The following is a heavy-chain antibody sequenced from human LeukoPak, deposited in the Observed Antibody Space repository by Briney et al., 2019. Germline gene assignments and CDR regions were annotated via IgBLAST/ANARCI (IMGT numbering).Heavy chain of an antibody. CDR3: ARRAGGYSHPYDY. CDR1: GFIFSSYS. Sequence: GGSLRLSCAVSGFIFSSYSMNWVRQAPGKGLEWVSSISTSSIYIYYADSVKGRFTISRDNAKNSLYLQMNSLRAEDTAVYYCARRAGGYSHPYDYWGQGTLVTVSS. CDR2: ISTSSIYI. J-gene: IGHJ4*02. D-gene: IGHD4-23*01. V-gene: IGHV3-21*01.